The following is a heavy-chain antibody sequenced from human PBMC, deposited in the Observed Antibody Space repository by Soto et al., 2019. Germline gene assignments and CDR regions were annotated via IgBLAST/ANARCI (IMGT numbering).Heavy chain of an antibody. V-gene: IGHV3-74*01. CDR2: INSDGSST. D-gene: IGHD2-8*01. CDR1: GFTFSSYW. Sequence: GGSLRLSCAASGFTFSSYWMHWVRQAPGKGLVWVSRINSDGSSTSYADSVKGRFTISRDNAKNTLYLQMNSLRAEDTAVYYCARDGVYAIHYYYGMDVWGQGTTVTVSS. J-gene: IGHJ6*02. CDR3: ARDGVYAIHYYYGMDV.